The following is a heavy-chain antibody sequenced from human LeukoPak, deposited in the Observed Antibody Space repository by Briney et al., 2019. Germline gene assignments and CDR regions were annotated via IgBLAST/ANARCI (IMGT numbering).Heavy chain of an antibody. Sequence: PGGSLRLSCAASGFTFSSYAMSWVRQAPGKGLEWVSGISGSGGSTYYADSVKGRFTISRDNSKNTLYLQMNSLRAGDTAIYYCAKDSTTSGPYYGMDVWGQGTTVTVSS. CDR2: ISGSGGST. V-gene: IGHV3-23*01. CDR1: GFTFSSYA. D-gene: IGHD1-26*01. J-gene: IGHJ6*02. CDR3: AKDSTTSGPYYGMDV.